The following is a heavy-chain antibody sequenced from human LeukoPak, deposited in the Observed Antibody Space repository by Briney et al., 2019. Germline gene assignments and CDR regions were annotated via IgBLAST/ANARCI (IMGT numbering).Heavy chain of an antibody. D-gene: IGHD3-22*01. Sequence: GGSLRLSCAASGFTFSSYGMHWVRQAPGKGLEWVAVVSYDGRNNYYGDSVKGRFTIARDNSKNTLYLQMNSLRTEDTAVYYCARDLRAFITMIPKGLDYWGQGTLVTVAS. CDR3: ARDLRAFITMIPKGLDY. V-gene: IGHV3-30*03. CDR1: GFTFSSYG. CDR2: VSYDGRNN. J-gene: IGHJ4*02.